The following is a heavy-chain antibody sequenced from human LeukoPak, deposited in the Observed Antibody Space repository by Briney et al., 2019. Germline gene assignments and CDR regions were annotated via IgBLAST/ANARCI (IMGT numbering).Heavy chain of an antibody. CDR2: ISWNSGSI. CDR3: AKGSSLAVAGTMGYYSYYYMDV. CDR1: GFTFDDCA. D-gene: IGHD6-19*01. V-gene: IGHV3-9*01. J-gene: IGHJ6*03. Sequence: PGGSLRLSCAASGFTFDDCAMHWVRQAPGKGLEWVSGISWNSGSIGYADSVKDRFTISRDNAKNSLYLQMNSLRAEDTALYYCAKGSSLAVAGTMGYYSYYYMDVWGKGTTVTISS.